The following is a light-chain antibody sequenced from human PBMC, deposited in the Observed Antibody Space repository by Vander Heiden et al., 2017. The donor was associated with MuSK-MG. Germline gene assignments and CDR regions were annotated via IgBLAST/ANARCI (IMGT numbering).Light chain of an antibody. Sequence: DIQMTQSPSSLSASVGDRVPITCRASQGISNYLAWYQQKPGKVPKLLIYVASTLQSGVPSRFSGSGSGTDFTLTISRLQPEDVATYYCQKYNSAPRTFGQGTKVEIK. J-gene: IGKJ1*01. CDR1: QGISNY. CDR2: VAS. CDR3: QKYNSAPRT. V-gene: IGKV1-27*01.